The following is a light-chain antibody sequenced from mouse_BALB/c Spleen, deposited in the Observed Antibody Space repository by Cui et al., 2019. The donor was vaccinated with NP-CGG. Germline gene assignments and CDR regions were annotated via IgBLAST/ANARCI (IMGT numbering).Light chain of an antibody. CDR2: GTN. CDR1: TGTVTTSNY. V-gene: IGLV1*01. CDR3: ALWYSNHWV. J-gene: IGLJ1*01. Sequence: QAVVSQESALTTSPGETVTLTCGSSTGTVTTSNYANWVQEKPDQLFTGLIGGTNDRAPGVPARFSGSLIGDKAALTITGAQTEDEAIYFCALWYSNHWVFGGGTKLTVL.